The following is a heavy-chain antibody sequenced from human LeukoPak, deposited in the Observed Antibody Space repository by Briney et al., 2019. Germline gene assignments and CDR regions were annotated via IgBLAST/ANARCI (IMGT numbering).Heavy chain of an antibody. J-gene: IGHJ2*01. CDR2: ISGGDSST. Sequence: PGGSLRLSCAASGFTLSRYAMGWVRQAPGKGLQWVAPISGGDSSTYSADSVKGRFTISRDNSKNTLYLQMNSLRAEDTAVYYCAKCAGATYYWYFDLWGRGTLVTVSS. D-gene: IGHD1-26*01. CDR1: GFTLSRYA. CDR3: AKCAGATYYWYFDL. V-gene: IGHV3-23*01.